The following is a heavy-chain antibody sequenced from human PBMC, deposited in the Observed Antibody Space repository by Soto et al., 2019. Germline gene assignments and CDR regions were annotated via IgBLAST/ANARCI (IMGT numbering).Heavy chain of an antibody. CDR1: GFTFSSYS. D-gene: IGHD6-6*01. V-gene: IGHV3-21*01. Sequence: GGSLRLSCAASGFTFSSYSMIWVHQAPGKGLEWVSSISSSSSYISYADTVKGRFTISRDNAKNSLYLQMNSLRAEDTAVYYCARERRSSLRDFDIWGQGTMVTVSS. CDR2: ISSSSSYI. J-gene: IGHJ3*02. CDR3: ARERRSSLRDFDI.